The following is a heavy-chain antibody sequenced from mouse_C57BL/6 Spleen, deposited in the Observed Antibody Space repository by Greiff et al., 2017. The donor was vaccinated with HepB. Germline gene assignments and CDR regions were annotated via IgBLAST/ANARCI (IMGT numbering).Heavy chain of an antibody. V-gene: IGHV1-55*01. J-gene: IGHJ1*03. CDR1: GYTFTSYW. D-gene: IGHD1-1*01. Sequence: QVQLQQPGAELVKPGASVKMSCEASGYTFTSYWITWVKQRPGQGLEWIGDIYPGSGSTNYNEKFKSKATLTVDTSSSTAYMQLSSLTSEDSAVYYCARVTTVVAKDWYFDVWGTGTTVTVSS. CDR3: ARVTTVVAKDWYFDV. CDR2: IYPGSGST.